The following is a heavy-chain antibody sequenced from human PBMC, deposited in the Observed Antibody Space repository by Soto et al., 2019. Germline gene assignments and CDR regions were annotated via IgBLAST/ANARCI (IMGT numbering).Heavy chain of an antibody. CDR1: GGSITSGGSF. D-gene: IGHD2-15*01. Sequence: SETLSLTCTVSGGSITSGGSFWSWIRQHPGKGPEWIAFIGYSGATSYNPSLASRVTISADTYKSQFSLNLRSVTAADTAVYYCARGGASSKWFAPWGQGTLVTVS. J-gene: IGHJ5*02. V-gene: IGHV4-31*03. CDR3: ARGGASSKWFAP. CDR2: IGYSGAT.